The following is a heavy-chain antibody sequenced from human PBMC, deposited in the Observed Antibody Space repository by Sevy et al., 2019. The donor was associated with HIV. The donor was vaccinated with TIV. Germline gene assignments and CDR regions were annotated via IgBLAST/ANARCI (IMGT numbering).Heavy chain of an antibody. CDR1: GFSVNSNY. CDR2: IYSDETT. CDR3: ARGKSAYGYALNY. D-gene: IGHD5-18*01. J-gene: IGHJ4*02. Sequence: GGSLRLSCAASGFSVNSNYMTWVRQAPGKGLEGVSVIYSDETTYHADSVKDRFTISRDNSKNMLYLQMSSLRVEDTAIYYCARGKSAYGYALNYWGQGTLVTVSS. V-gene: IGHV3-66*01.